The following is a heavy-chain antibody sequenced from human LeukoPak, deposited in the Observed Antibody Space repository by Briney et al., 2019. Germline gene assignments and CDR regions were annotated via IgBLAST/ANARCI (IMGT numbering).Heavy chain of an antibody. CDR3: ASMVGLWFGELSWFDP. Sequence: SETLSLTATVSGGSISSYYWSWIRQPPGKGLEWIGYIYYSGSTNYNPSLKSRVTISVDTSKNQFSLKLSSVTAADTAVYYCASMVGLWFGELSWFDPWGQGTLVTVSS. CDR2: IYYSGST. CDR1: GGSISSYY. V-gene: IGHV4-59*01. D-gene: IGHD3-10*01. J-gene: IGHJ5*02.